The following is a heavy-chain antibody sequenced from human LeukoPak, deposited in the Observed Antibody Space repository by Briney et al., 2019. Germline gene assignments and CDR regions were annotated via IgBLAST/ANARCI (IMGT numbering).Heavy chain of an antibody. J-gene: IGHJ4*02. CDR3: AKDRTGIIAAAAMAY. CDR2: ISYDGSNK. D-gene: IGHD6-13*01. CDR1: GFTFSSYR. Sequence: PGGSLRLSCAASGFTFSSYRMHWVRQAPGKGLEWVAVISYDGSNKYYADSVKGRFTISRDNSKNTLYLQMNSLRAEDTAVYYFAKDRTGIIAAAAMAYWGQGTLVTVSS. V-gene: IGHV3-30*18.